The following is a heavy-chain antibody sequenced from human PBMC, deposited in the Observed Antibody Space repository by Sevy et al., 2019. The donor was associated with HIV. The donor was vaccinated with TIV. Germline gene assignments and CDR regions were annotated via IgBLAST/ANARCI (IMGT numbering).Heavy chain of an antibody. CDR1: GGSMSSGSYY. Sequence: SESLSLTCTVSGGSMSSGSYYWGWIRQPPGKGLEWIGSIYFSGSTYYNPSLKSRVTMSVDTSKSQFSLKLSSVTAADTAVSSCARRWYTQTRVPFFDYWGQGTLVTVSS. J-gene: IGHJ4*02. CDR2: IYFSGST. D-gene: IGHD4-17*01. V-gene: IGHV4-39*01. CDR3: ARRWYTQTRVPFFDY.